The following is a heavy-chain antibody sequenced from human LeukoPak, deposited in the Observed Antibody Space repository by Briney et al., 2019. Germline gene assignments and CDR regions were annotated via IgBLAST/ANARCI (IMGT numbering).Heavy chain of an antibody. J-gene: IGHJ4*02. CDR2: IIPIFGTA. V-gene: IGHV1-69*13. D-gene: IGHD4-17*01. CDR1: GGSFSSYA. CDR3: ASPSGTTVTTAFDY. Sequence: SVKVSCKASGGSFSSYAISWVRQAPGQGLEWIGGIIPIFGTANYAQKFQGRVTITADESTSTAYMALSSLRSEDTAVYYCASPSGTTVTTAFDYWGQGTLVTVSS.